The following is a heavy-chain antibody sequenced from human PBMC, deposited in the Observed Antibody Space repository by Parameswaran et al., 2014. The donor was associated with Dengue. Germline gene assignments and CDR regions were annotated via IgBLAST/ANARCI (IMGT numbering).Heavy chain of an antibody. CDR3: ARRLWEPGAFDI. Sequence: WIRQPPGKGLEWMGRIDPSDSYTNYSPSFQGHVTISADKSISTAYLQWSSLKASDTAMYYCARRLWEPGAFDIVGPRDNGHRLL. D-gene: IGHD1-26*01. V-gene: IGHV5-10-1*01. J-gene: IGHJ3*02. CDR2: IDPSDSYT.